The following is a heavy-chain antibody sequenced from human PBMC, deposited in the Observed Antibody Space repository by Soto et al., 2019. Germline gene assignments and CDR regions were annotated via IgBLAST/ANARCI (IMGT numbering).Heavy chain of an antibody. D-gene: IGHD5-18*01. CDR1: GGSISSYY. Sequence: SETLSLTCTVSGGSISSYYWSWIRQPAGKGLEGIVRIYTSGSTNYNTYLKSRVNMSVETSKNQFYLKMSSVTAADTAVYYCARDRTHSDRGYSYGYFDNWFDXWGQGTLVTVSX. CDR2: IYTSGST. V-gene: IGHV4-4*07. J-gene: IGHJ5*02. CDR3: ARDRTHSDRGYSYGYFDNWFDX.